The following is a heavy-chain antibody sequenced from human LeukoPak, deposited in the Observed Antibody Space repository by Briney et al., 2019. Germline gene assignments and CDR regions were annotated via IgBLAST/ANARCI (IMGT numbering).Heavy chain of an antibody. J-gene: IGHJ3*02. CDR3: ARHVVPAADSAFDI. CDR1: GGSFSGYY. CDR2: INHSGST. D-gene: IGHD2-2*01. V-gene: IGHV4-34*01. Sequence: PSETLSLTCAVYGGSFSGYYWSWIRQPPGKGLEWIGEINHSGSTNYKPSLKSRVTISVDTSKNQFSLKLSSVTAADTAVYYCARHVVPAADSAFDIWGQGTMVTVSS.